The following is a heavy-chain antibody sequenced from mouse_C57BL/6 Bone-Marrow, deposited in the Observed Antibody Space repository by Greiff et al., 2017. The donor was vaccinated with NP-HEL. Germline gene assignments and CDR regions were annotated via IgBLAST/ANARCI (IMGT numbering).Heavy chain of an antibody. CDR1: GYTFTSYW. V-gene: IGHV1-69*01. J-gene: IGHJ2*01. CDR2: IDPSDSYT. CDR3: AKGCYGSGVFDY. D-gene: IGHD1-1*01. Sequence: QVQLQQSGAELVMPGASVKLSCKASGYTFTSYWMHWVKQRPGQGLEWIGEIDPSDSYTNYNEKFKGKSTLTADKSSSTAYMPLSSLTSEDSAVYYCAKGCYGSGVFDYWGQGTTLTVSS.